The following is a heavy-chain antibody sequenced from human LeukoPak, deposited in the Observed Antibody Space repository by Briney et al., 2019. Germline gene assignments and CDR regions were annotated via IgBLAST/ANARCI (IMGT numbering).Heavy chain of an antibody. CDR1: GGSISSYY. CDR3: ARHFYGSGSYYDY. Sequence: SETLSLTCTVSGGSISSYYWSWIRQPPGKGLEWIGYIYYSGSTNYNPSLKSRVTISVDTSKNQFSLKLSSVTAADTAVYYCARHFYGSGSYYDYWGQGTLVTVSS. J-gene: IGHJ4*02. D-gene: IGHD3-10*01. CDR2: IYYSGST. V-gene: IGHV4-59*08.